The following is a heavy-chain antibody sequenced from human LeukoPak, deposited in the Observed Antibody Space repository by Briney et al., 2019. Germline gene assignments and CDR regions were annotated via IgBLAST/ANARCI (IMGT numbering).Heavy chain of an antibody. V-gene: IGHV1-2*04. CDR2: INPNSGGT. Sequence: ASVKVSCKASGYTFTGYYMHWVRQAPGQGLEWMGWINPNSGGTNYAQKFQGWFTMTRDTSISTAYMELSRLRSDDTAVYYCARETGRGYGSGSYYDYWGQGTLVTVSS. CDR3: ARETGRGYGSGSYYDY. D-gene: IGHD3-10*01. CDR1: GYTFTGYY. J-gene: IGHJ4*02.